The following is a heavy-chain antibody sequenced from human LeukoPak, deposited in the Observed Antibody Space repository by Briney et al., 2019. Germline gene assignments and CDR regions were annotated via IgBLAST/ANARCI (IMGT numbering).Heavy chain of an antibody. D-gene: IGHD6-13*01. Sequence: SETLSLTCTVSGGSISSSSHYWGWTRHPPGKGLEWIGSIYYSGSTYYNPSLKSRVTISVDTSKNQFSLKLSSVTAADTAVYYCARGAGVAAAGTWAYWGQGTLVTVSS. CDR1: GGSISSSSHY. V-gene: IGHV4-39*07. CDR2: IYYSGST. J-gene: IGHJ4*02. CDR3: ARGAGVAAAGTWAY.